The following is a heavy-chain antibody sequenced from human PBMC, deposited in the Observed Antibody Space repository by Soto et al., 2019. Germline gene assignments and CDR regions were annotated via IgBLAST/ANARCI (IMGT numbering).Heavy chain of an antibody. Sequence: ASAKVSCKASGYTFTGYYMHWVRQAPGQGLEWMGWINPNSGGTNYAQKFQGRVTMTRDTSISTAYMELSRLRSDDTAVYYCARAGSGSFYYYYGMDVWGQGTTVTVSS. V-gene: IGHV1-2*02. CDR1: GYTFTGYY. D-gene: IGHD6-13*01. J-gene: IGHJ6*02. CDR3: ARAGSGSFYYYYGMDV. CDR2: INPNSGGT.